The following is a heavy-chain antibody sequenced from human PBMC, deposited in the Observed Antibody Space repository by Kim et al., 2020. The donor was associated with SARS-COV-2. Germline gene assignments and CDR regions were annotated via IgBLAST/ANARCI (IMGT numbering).Heavy chain of an antibody. CDR1: GGTFSSYA. D-gene: IGHD5-18*01. CDR2: IIPIFGTA. CDR3: ARVMDTAMVTGDFPFDY. J-gene: IGHJ4*02. Sequence: SVKVSCKASGGTFSSYAISWVRQAPGQGLEWMGGIIPIFGTANYAQKFQGRVTITADESTSTAYMELSSLRSEDTAVYYCARVMDTAMVTGDFPFDYWGQGTLVTVSS. V-gene: IGHV1-69*13.